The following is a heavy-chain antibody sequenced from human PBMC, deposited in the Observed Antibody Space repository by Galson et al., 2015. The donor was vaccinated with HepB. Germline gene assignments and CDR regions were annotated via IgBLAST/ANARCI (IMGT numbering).Heavy chain of an antibody. D-gene: IGHD2-15*01. J-gene: IGHJ6*02. Sequence: SVKVSCKASGYTFTDYCVHWVRQAPGQGLEWLGWINPNSGATNYAQKFQGWVTMTRDTSITTAYMELSRLRSDDTAVYYCARDPAGGTARYGMDVWGQGTTVIVSS. CDR1: GYTFTDYC. CDR3: ARDPAGGTARYGMDV. CDR2: INPNSGAT. V-gene: IGHV1-2*04.